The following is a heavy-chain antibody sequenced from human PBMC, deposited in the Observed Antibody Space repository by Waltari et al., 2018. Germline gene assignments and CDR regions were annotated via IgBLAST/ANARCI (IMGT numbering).Heavy chain of an antibody. J-gene: IGHJ4*02. CDR1: GGSFSGYY. D-gene: IGHD1-26*01. CDR2: INHSGST. Sequence: QVQLQQWGAGLLKPSETLSLTCAVYGGSFSGYYWSWIRQPPGKGLEWIGEINHSGSTNYTPSLKSRVTISVDTSKNQFSLKLSSVTAADTAVYYCARVRPQWELPKWGKFDYWGQGTLVTVSS. V-gene: IGHV4-34*01. CDR3: ARVRPQWELPKWGKFDY.